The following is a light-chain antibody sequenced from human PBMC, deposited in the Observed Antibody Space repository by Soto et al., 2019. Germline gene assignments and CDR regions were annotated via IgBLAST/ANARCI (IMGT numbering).Light chain of an antibody. CDR2: DVS. Sequence: QETPFPYNLFASVGERVTLTCRASQSISSWLAWYQQKPGKAPKLLIYDVSSLESGVPSRFSGSGSGTEFTLTISSLQPDDLATYYCQQYDTFWTFGQGTTGDIK. V-gene: IGKV1-5*01. J-gene: IGKJ1*01. CDR1: QSISSW. CDR3: QQYDTFWT.